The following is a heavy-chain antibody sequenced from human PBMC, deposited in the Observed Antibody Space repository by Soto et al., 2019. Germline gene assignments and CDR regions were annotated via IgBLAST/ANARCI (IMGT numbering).Heavy chain of an antibody. Sequence: EVQLLESGGGLVQPGESLRLSCAASGFTFSNYAMNWVRQAPGKGLEWVSTISNSGDDTYFADSVKGRFSVSRDQSKKTLYLQMNSLRAEDTAMYFCAIATGGTDWYSDLGWLDSCGQGTLVTVSS. D-gene: IGHD6-19*01. J-gene: IGHJ4*02. CDR2: ISNSGDDT. V-gene: IGHV3-23*01. CDR1: GFTFSNYA. CDR3: AIATGGTDWYSDLGWLDS.